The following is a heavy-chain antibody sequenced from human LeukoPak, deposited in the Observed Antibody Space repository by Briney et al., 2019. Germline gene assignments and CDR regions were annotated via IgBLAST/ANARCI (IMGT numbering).Heavy chain of an antibody. CDR2: ISGSGGST. V-gene: IGHV3-23*01. CDR1: GFTFSSYA. Sequence: GGSLRLSCAASGFTFSSYAMSWVRQAPGKGLEWGSAISGSGGSTYYADSVKGRFTISRDNSKNTLYLQMNSLRAEDTAVYYCAKSEEYYDILTGYYLDYWGQGTLVTVSS. J-gene: IGHJ4*02. D-gene: IGHD3-9*01. CDR3: AKSEEYYDILTGYYLDY.